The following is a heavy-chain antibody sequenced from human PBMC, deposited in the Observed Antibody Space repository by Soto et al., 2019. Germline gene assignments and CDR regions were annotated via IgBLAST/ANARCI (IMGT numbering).Heavy chain of an antibody. V-gene: IGHV3-23*01. Sequence: PGGSLRLSCAASGFTFSSNAMSWVRQAPGKGLEWVSVISGSGDFTFYADSVKGRFTISRDNAKNSLYLQMNSLRAEDTAVYYCARDQLYYNDISGRPLNAFDVWGQGTMVTVSS. CDR2: ISGSGDFT. D-gene: IGHD3-22*01. CDR3: ARDQLYYNDISGRPLNAFDV. J-gene: IGHJ3*01. CDR1: GFTFSSNA.